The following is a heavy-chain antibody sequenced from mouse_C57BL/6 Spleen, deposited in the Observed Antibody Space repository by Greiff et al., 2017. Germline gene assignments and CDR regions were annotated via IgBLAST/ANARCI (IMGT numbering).Heavy chain of an antibody. D-gene: IGHD1-1*01. CDR3: ARRRGELYYYGSSYGYFDY. CDR2: INPNYGTT. J-gene: IGHJ2*01. V-gene: IGHV1-39*01. Sequence: VQLQQSGPELVKPGASVKISCKASGYSFTDYNMNWVKQSNGKSLEWIGVINPNYGTTSYNQKFKGKATLTVDKSSSTAYMQLSSLTSEDSAVYFCARRRGELYYYGSSYGYFDYWGQGTTLTVSS. CDR1: GYSFTDYN.